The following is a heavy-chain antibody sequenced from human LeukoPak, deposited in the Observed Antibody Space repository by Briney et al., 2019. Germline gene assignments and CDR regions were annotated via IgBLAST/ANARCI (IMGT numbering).Heavy chain of an antibody. CDR1: GFTFSRYW. D-gene: IGHD5-12*01. J-gene: IGHJ4*02. V-gene: IGHV3-74*01. CDR3: AKSSSYSGYKGDFDY. CDR2: IDTDENSA. Sequence: GGSLRLSCAASGFTFSRYWMHWVRQAPGKGLVWVSRIDTDENSAYFADSVKGRFTISRDNAKNALYLQMNSLRAEDTALYYCAKSSSYSGYKGDFDYWGQGTLVTVSS.